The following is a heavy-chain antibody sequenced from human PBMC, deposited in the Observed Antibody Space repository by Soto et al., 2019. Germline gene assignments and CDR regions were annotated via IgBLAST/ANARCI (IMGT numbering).Heavy chain of an antibody. CDR2: IYHSGSA. CDR1: GYSISSGYY. J-gene: IGHJ4*02. Sequence: PSETLSLTCAVSGYSISSGYYWGWIRQPPGKGLEWIGSIYHSGSAYYNPSLKSRVTISVDTSKNQFSLKLSSVTAADTAVYYCARDLQRPGDSSGYYPWPYFDYWGQGTLVTVSS. V-gene: IGHV4-38-2*02. CDR3: ARDLQRPGDSSGYYPWPYFDY. D-gene: IGHD3-22*01.